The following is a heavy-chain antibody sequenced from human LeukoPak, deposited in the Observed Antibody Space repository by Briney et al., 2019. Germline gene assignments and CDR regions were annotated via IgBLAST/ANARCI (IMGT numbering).Heavy chain of an antibody. Sequence: ASVKVSCKASGGTFSSYAISWVRQAPGQGLEWMGGIIPIFGTANYAQKFQGRVTITTDESTSTAYMELSSLRSEDTAVYYCARGLAARPNPFLNWFDPWGQGTLVTVSS. V-gene: IGHV1-69*05. D-gene: IGHD6-6*01. CDR3: ARGLAARPNPFLNWFDP. J-gene: IGHJ5*02. CDR2: IIPIFGTA. CDR1: GGTFSSYA.